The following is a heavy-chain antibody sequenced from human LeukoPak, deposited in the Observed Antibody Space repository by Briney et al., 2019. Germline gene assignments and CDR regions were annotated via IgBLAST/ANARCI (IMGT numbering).Heavy chain of an antibody. CDR2: IRSKAYGGTT. CDR3: TRVRGYSYGYGDY. J-gene: IGHJ4*02. V-gene: IGHV3-49*04. Sequence: PGGSLRLSCKASGFTFGDYGLSWVRQAPGKGLEWVGFIRSKAYGGTTEYAASVEGRFTISRDDSKSIAYLQMNSLKTEDTAVYYCTRVRGYSYGYGDYWGQGTLVTVSS. CDR1: GFTFGDYG. D-gene: IGHD5-18*01.